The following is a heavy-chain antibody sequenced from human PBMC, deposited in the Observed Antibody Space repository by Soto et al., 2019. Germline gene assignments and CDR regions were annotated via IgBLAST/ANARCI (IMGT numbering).Heavy chain of an antibody. J-gene: IGHJ6*03. CDR3: ARSTERYYYMDV. CDR1: GGSFSGYY. Sequence: SETLSLTCAVSGGSFSGYYWSWIRQPPGKGLEWIGEINHSGSTNYNPSLKSRVTISVDTSKNQFSLKLSSVTAADTAVYYCARSTERYYYMDVWGKGTTVTVSS. V-gene: IGHV4-34*01. CDR2: INHSGST.